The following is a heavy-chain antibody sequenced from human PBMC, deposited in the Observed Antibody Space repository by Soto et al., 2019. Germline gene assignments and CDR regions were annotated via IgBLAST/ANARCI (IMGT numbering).Heavy chain of an antibody. CDR2: ISWDGGST. V-gene: IGHV3-43*01. CDR1: GFTFDDYT. CDR3: AKDRDSSSSGLFDY. D-gene: IGHD6-6*01. Sequence: GGSLRLSCAASGFTFDDYTMHWVRQAPGKGLEWVSLISWDGGSTYYADSVKGRFTISRDNSKNSLYLQMNSLRTEDTALYYCAKDRDSSSSGLFDYWGQGTLVTVSS. J-gene: IGHJ4*02.